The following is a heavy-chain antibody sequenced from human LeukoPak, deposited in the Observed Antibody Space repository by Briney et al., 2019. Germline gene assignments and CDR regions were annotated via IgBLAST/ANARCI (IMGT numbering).Heavy chain of an antibody. CDR3: ARHEARYSSGDYPNWFDP. D-gene: IGHD3-22*01. J-gene: IGHJ5*02. Sequence: ASVKVSCKASGYTFTSYGISWVRQAPGQGLEWMGWISGYNGYTHYAHNLQGRVTMTTDTSTSTAYMELRSLRSDDTAVYYCARHEARYSSGDYPNWFDPWGQGTLVTVSS. CDR2: ISGYNGYT. CDR1: GYTFTSYG. V-gene: IGHV1-18*01.